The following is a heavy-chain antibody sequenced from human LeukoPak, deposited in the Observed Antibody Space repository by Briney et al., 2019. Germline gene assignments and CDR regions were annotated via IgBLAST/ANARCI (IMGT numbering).Heavy chain of an antibody. J-gene: IGHJ2*01. D-gene: IGHD3-22*01. CDR3: AKDGTSRDYYERPPWTHFDL. CDR2: ISYAGGTK. Sequence: PGGSLRLSCAASGFTFSSNGMHWVRQAPGKGLEWVAVISYAGGTKYYADSVKGRFTISRDNFRNTIYLQMNSLGTEDTAVYYCAKDGTSRDYYERPPWTHFDLWGRGTLVTVSS. V-gene: IGHV3-30*18. CDR1: GFTFSSNG.